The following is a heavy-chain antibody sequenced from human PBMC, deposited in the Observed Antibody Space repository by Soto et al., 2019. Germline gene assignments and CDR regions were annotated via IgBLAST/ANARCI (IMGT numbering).Heavy chain of an antibody. V-gene: IGHV4-28*01. CDR3: ARTTNPHCSSTSCYTPYYFDY. J-gene: IGHJ4*02. CDR2: IYYSGST. D-gene: IGHD2-2*02. CDR1: GYSIISSNW. Sequence: SETLALSCAFSGYSIISSNWCGWIRQPPGKGLEWIGYIYYSGSTYYNPSLKSRVTMSVDTSKNQFSLKLSSVTAVDTAVYYCARTTNPHCSSTSCYTPYYFDYWGQGTLVTVSS.